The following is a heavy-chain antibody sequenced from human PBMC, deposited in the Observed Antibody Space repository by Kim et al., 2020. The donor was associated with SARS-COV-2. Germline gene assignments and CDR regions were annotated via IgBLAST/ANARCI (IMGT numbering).Heavy chain of an antibody. V-gene: IGHV3-23*01. CDR3: ANPGVSSSRGG. J-gene: IGHJ4*02. D-gene: IGHD6-13*01. CDR1: GFIFSSYA. CDR2: ISGSGGTT. Sequence: GGSLRLSCAASGFIFSSYAMSWVRQAPGKGLEWVSGISGSGGTTYYADSVKGRFTISRDKSNNTLYLQMNSLRAEDTAVYYCANPGVSSSRGGWGQGTLVTVSS.